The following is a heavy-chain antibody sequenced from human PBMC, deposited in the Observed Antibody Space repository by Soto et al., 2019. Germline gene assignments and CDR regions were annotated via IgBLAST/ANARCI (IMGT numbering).Heavy chain of an antibody. D-gene: IGHD4-17*01. Sequence: GESLKISCKGSGYFFSRHWIGWVRQMPGKGLEWIGFIYPGDSDTKYSPSFQGQVTISADKSTNTAYLQWSNLKDSDTAMYYCGRSPGLIPTVMEDWGQGTLVTVSS. CDR3: GRSPGLIPTVMED. V-gene: IGHV5-51*01. J-gene: IGHJ4*02. CDR1: GYFFSRHW. CDR2: IYPGDSDT.